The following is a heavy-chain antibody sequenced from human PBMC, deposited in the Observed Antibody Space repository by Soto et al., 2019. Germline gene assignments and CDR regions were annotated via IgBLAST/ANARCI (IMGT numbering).Heavy chain of an antibody. CDR3: ARDAFRGYDTGGWFDP. CDR1: GFTFSHYW. CDR2: INSDGDSA. Sequence: EVQLVESGGGLVQPGGSLRVSCAASGFTFSHYWMHWVRQAPGKGLVWVARINSDGDSANYADSVKGRFTVSRDNAKTTLYLHVNSLRAEDTAVYHCARDAFRGYDTGGWFDPWGQGTLVTVSS. D-gene: IGHD5-12*01. J-gene: IGHJ5*02. V-gene: IGHV3-74*01.